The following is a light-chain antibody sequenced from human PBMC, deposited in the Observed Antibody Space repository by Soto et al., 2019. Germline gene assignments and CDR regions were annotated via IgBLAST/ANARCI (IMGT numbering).Light chain of an antibody. V-gene: IGKV3-20*01. Sequence: EIVLTQSPSTLSLSPGERATLSCRASQSIRGNHLAWYQQKPGQAPRLLIYNASSRSPGIPDRFSGSGYATNFTLTIIRLEAEDFVVYYCQQFGDSSPYIFGQGTKLEIK. J-gene: IGKJ2*01. CDR1: QSIRGNH. CDR2: NAS. CDR3: QQFGDSSPYI.